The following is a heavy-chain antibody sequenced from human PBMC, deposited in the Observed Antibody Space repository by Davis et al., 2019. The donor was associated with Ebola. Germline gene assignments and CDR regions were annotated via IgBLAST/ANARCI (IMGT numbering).Heavy chain of an antibody. Sequence: PGGSLRLSCKGSGYSFTSYWISWVRQMPGKGLEWMGRIDPSDSYTNYSPSFQGHVTISADKSISTAYLQWSSLKASDTAMYYCARSPATVTEYYFDYWGQGTLVTVSS. CDR3: ARSPATVTEYYFDY. CDR1: GYSFTSYW. J-gene: IGHJ4*02. D-gene: IGHD4-17*01. CDR2: IDPSDSYT. V-gene: IGHV5-10-1*01.